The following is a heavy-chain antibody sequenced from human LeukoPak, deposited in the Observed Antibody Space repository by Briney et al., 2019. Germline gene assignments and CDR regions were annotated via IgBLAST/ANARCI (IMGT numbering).Heavy chain of an antibody. CDR3: ARGTAAAAFDF. CDR1: GGSFSGYY. V-gene: IGHV4-34*01. D-gene: IGHD2-2*01. CDR2: INHSGST. Sequence: SETLSLTCAVYGGSFSGYYWSWIRQPPGKGLEWIGEINHSGSTNYNPSLKSRVTISVDTSKNQFSLKLSSVTAADTAVYYCARGTAAAAFDFWGQGTLVTVSS. J-gene: IGHJ4*02.